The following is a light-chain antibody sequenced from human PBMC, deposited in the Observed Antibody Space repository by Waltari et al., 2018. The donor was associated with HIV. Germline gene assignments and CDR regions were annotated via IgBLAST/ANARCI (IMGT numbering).Light chain of an antibody. CDR3: SSYTSSSTRV. V-gene: IGLV2-14*01. Sequence: QSALTQPASVSESPGQSITISCTGTISDVGGYNYVSWYQQHPGKAPKLMIYEVSNRPSGVSNRFSGSKSGNTASLTISGLQAEDEADDYCSSYTSSSTRVFGGGTKLTVL. J-gene: IGLJ2*01. CDR1: ISDVGGYNY. CDR2: EVS.